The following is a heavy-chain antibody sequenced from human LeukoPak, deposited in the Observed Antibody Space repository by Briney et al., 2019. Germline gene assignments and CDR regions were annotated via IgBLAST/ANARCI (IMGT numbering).Heavy chain of an antibody. V-gene: IGHV1-18*01. CDR2: ISAYNGNT. J-gene: IGHJ4*02. CDR3: ARVQTVTTPRDY. Sequence: ASVKLSCKASGYTFTSYGISWVRQAHGQGLEWMGWISAYNGNTNYAQKLQGRVTMTTDTYTSTAHMELRSRRSDDTAVYYCARVQTVTTPRDYWGQGTLVTVSS. CDR1: GYTFTSYG. D-gene: IGHD4-11*01.